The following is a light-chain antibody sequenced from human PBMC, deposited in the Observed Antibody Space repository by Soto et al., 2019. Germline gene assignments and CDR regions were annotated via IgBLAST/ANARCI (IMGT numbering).Light chain of an antibody. CDR3: QQYGNSTIT. CDR1: ERIYSAY. CDR2: GTS. V-gene: IGKV3-20*01. J-gene: IGKJ5*01. Sequence: EVVFTQSPGTLSLSRGERATLSCRARERIYSAYLGWYQQKPGQAPRLLIYGTSSRATGIPARFSGSGSGTDFTLTISRLEPEDFAVYYCQQYGNSTITFGQGTRLEIK.